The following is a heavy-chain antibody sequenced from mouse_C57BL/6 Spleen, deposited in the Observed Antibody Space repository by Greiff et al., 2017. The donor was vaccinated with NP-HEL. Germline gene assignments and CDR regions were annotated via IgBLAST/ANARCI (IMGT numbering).Heavy chain of an antibody. D-gene: IGHD2-4*01. J-gene: IGHJ2*01. CDR1: GYTFTSYW. V-gene: IGHV1-53*01. Sequence: QVHVKQPGTELVKPGASVKLSCKASGYTFTSYWMHWVKQRPGQGLEWIGNINPSNGGTNYNEKFKSKATLTVDKSSSTAYMQLSSLTSEDSAVYYCAREAIYYDYDLDYWGQGTTLTVSS. CDR2: INPSNGGT. CDR3: AREAIYYDYDLDY.